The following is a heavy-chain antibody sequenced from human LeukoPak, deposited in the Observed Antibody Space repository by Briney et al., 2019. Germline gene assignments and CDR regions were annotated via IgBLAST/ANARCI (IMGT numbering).Heavy chain of an antibody. Sequence: SETLSLTCAAFGGSFSNYYLHWIRQHPGKGLEWIGEIDHSGNTKYNPSLKNRLTISVDTSKNQFSLNLSSVTDTAVYYCVIFIMGTTTTDYWGQGTLVAVSS. D-gene: IGHD1-26*01. CDR3: VIFIMGTTTTDY. CDR1: GGSFSNYY. J-gene: IGHJ4*02. CDR2: IDHSGNT. V-gene: IGHV4-34*01.